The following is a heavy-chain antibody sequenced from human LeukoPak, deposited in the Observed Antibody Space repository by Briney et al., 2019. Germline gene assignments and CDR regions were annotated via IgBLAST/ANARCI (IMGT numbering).Heavy chain of an antibody. Sequence: GGSLRLSCAASGLTVSNNYMSWVRQAPGKGLEWVSVIYNSGGTNYADCVKGRFTISRDNSKNTLYLQMNSLRAEDTAVYYCARHTSREAFDIWGQGTMVTVSS. CDR3: ARHTSREAFDI. V-gene: IGHV3-53*01. CDR1: GLTVSNNY. CDR2: IYNSGGT. D-gene: IGHD1-26*01. J-gene: IGHJ3*02.